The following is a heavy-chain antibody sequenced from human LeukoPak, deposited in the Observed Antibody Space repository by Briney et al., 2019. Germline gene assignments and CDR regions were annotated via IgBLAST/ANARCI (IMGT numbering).Heavy chain of an antibody. CDR2: IYYSGST. D-gene: IGHD2-2*03. CDR1: GASFSSGPYF. J-gene: IGHJ4*02. CDR3: ARTGVLDYLYYFDY. V-gene: IGHV4-61*10. Sequence: SETLSLTCTVSGASFSSGPYFWNWVRQPAGKGLEWIGYIYYSGSTNYNPSLKSRVTISVDTSKNQFSLKLSSVTAADTAVYYCARTGVLDYLYYFDYWGQGTLVTVSS.